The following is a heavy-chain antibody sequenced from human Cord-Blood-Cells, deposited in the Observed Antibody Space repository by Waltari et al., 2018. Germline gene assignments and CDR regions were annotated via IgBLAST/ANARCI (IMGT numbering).Heavy chain of an antibody. V-gene: IGHV1-18*01. CDR3: ARDGRLGRYGMDV. J-gene: IGHJ6*02. CDR2: ISPDNCNT. CDR1: GYTFTSYG. Sequence: QVKLVQSGAEVKKPGASVKVSCKASGYTFTSYGISWVRQAPGQGLEWMGWISPDNCNTNYAQKHQGRVTRTTDTSTSTAYMELRSLRSDDTAVYYCARDGRLGRYGMDVWGQGTTVTVSS.